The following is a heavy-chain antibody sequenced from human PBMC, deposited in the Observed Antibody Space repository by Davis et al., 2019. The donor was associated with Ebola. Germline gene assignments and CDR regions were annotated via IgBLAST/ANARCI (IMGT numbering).Heavy chain of an antibody. CDR1: GFPFSSYG. V-gene: IGHV3-23*01. CDR3: AKHGRIALIGHNNRFDP. D-gene: IGHD6-13*01. CDR2: ISNSGSTT. Sequence: PGGSLRLSCGASGFPFSSYGMSWVRQAPGKGLEWVSAISNSGSTTEYADSVRGRFTVSRDNSKNTLYLQMDSLRAEDTAVYFCAKHGRIALIGHNNRFDPWGQGTLVTVSS. J-gene: IGHJ5*02.